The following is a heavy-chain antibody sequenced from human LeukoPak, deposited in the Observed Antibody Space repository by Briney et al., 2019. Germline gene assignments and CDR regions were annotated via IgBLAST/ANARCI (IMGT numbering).Heavy chain of an antibody. Sequence: GGSLRLSCAASGFTFNRYSMSWVRQPPGKGLAWVSAISGSGTTIYYADSVKGRFTISRDNSKNTLYLQINSLRAEDTAVYYCAKDSGGTYFYYYYYMDVWGKGTTVTVSS. V-gene: IGHV3-23*01. CDR3: AKDSGGTYFYYYYYMDV. D-gene: IGHD1-26*01. CDR2: ISGSGTTI. CDR1: GFTFNRYS. J-gene: IGHJ6*03.